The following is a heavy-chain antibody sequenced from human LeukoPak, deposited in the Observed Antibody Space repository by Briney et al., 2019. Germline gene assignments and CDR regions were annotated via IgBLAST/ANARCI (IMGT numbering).Heavy chain of an antibody. CDR1: GFTVSSSY. Sequence: SGGSLRLSCAASGFTVSSSYMSWVRQAPGKGLDWVSVIYSGGNTYYADSVKGRFTISRDNSKNTLYLQMNSLRAEDTAVYYCARDRVGATTNFDYWGQGTLVTVSS. CDR3: ARDRVGATTNFDY. V-gene: IGHV3-53*01. CDR2: IYSGGNT. D-gene: IGHD1-26*01. J-gene: IGHJ4*02.